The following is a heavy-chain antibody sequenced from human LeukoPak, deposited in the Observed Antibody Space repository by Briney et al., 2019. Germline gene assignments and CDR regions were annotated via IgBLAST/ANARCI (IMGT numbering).Heavy chain of an antibody. J-gene: IGHJ4*02. V-gene: IGHV3-53*01. D-gene: IGHD1-1*01. CDR2: IYSGGNT. Sequence: SGGSLRLSCAASGFTVSTNYMSWVRQAPGKGLEWVSLIYSGGNTYYADSVKGRFTISRDNSKNTLYLQMNSLSAEDTAVYYCARDRVNWNDVGGLFDYWGQGTLVTVSS. CDR3: ARDRVNWNDVGGLFDY. CDR1: GFTVSTNY.